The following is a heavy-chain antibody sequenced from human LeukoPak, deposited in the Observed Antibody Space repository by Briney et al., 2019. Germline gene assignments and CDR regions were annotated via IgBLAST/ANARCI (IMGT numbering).Heavy chain of an antibody. V-gene: IGHV4-34*01. CDR2: INHSGST. D-gene: IGHD6-19*01. CDR3: ATERRYSSDRWDYYFDD. J-gene: IGHJ4*02. CDR1: GGSFSGYY. Sequence: SETLSLTCAVYGGSFSGYYWSWIRQPPGKGLEWIGEINHSGSTNYNPSLKSRVTLSVDTSKNQFSLKLTSLTSADTAVYYCATERRYSSDRWDYYFDDWGQGTLVTVSS.